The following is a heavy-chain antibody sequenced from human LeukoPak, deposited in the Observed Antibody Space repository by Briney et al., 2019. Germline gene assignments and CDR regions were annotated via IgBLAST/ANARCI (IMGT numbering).Heavy chain of an antibody. D-gene: IGHD1-1*01. CDR3: ASGFRGQLGYFDY. CDR2: INHSGST. J-gene: IGHJ4*02. Sequence: PSETLSLTCAVYGGSFSGYYWSWIRQPPGKGLEWIGEINHSGSTNYNPSLKSRVTISVDTSKNQFSLKLSSVTAADTAVYYCASGFRGQLGYFDYWGQGTLVTVSS. CDR1: GGSFSGYY. V-gene: IGHV4-34*01.